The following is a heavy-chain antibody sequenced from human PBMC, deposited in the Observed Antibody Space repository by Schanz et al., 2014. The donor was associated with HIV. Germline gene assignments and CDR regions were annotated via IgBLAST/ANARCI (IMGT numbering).Heavy chain of an antibody. CDR1: GFTFDSYT. V-gene: IGHV3-21*01. CDR3: VRETSSGVDYFDY. D-gene: IGHD3-10*01. Sequence: EVQVVDSGGGLVTPGGSLRLSCVVSGFTFDSYTINWVRQAPGKGLEWLSSISGGSGDKLYADSIKGRFTISRDNANNAGYLQMNSLRGEDTAVYYCVRETSSGVDYFDYWGQGTLVTVSS. CDR2: ISGGSGDK. J-gene: IGHJ4*02.